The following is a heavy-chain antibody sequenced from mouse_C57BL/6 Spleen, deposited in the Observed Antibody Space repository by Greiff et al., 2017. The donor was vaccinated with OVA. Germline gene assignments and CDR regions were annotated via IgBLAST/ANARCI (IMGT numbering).Heavy chain of an antibody. D-gene: IGHD2-5*01. Sequence: QVQLQQSGAELVKPGASVKLSCKASGYTFTSYWMQWVKQRPGQGLEWIGEIDPSDSYTNYNQKFKGKATLTVDTSSSTAYMQLSSLTSEDSAVYYCARAYSNYWYFDVWGTGTTVTVSS. V-gene: IGHV1-50*01. J-gene: IGHJ1*03. CDR3: ARAYSNYWYFDV. CDR2: IDPSDSYT. CDR1: GYTFTSYW.